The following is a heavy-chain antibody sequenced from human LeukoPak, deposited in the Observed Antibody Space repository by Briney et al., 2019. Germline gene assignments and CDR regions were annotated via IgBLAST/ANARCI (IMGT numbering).Heavy chain of an antibody. V-gene: IGHV4-39*07. CDR3: TRGAGWLIDY. Sequence: PSETLSLTCTVSDGSISSSSYYWGWIRQPPGKGLEWIGSIYYSGSTYYNPSLKSRVTISADTSKNQFSLKLNSLTTADTAVYYCTRGAGWLIDYWGQGILVTVSS. CDR1: DGSISSSSYY. J-gene: IGHJ4*02. D-gene: IGHD3-16*01. CDR2: IYYSGST.